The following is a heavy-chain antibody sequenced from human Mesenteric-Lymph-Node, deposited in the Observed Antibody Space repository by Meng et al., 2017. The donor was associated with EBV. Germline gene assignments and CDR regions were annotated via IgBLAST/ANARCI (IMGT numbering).Heavy chain of an antibody. J-gene: IGHJ5*02. V-gene: IGHV3-74*01. CDR3: ARDGLDP. Sequence: EGQLVESGGGLVQPGGSLRLSCAVSGFSISPYWMHWVRQAPGKGLVWVSRIRSDGSSTDCADSVKGRFTISRDNAKNTVYLQMSSLRVEDSAVYYCARDGLDPWGQGTLVTVSS. CDR2: IRSDGSST. CDR1: GFSISPYW.